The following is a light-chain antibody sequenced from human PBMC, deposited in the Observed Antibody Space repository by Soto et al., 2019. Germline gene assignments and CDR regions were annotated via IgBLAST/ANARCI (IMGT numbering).Light chain of an antibody. CDR2: DVS. J-gene: IGLJ2*01. Sequence: QSALTQPASVSGSPGQSITISCTGTSSDVGGYNYVSWYQQHPGKAPKLMIYDVSNRPSGVSNRLSGSKSGNTASLTISGLQAEDEADYYCSSYTSSSTVVFGGGTKVT. CDR3: SSYTSSSTVV. V-gene: IGLV2-14*01. CDR1: SSDVGGYNY.